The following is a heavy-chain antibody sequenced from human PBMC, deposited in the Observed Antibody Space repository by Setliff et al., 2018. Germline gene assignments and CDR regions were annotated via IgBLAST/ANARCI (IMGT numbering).Heavy chain of an antibody. CDR1: NFSLTSGFF. CDR2: VYHRGST. D-gene: IGHD3-16*01. V-gene: IGHV4-38-2*02. J-gene: IGHJ4*02. CDR3: ARLPNYVWGSPVDY. Sequence: SETLSLTCTVSNFSLTSGFFWAWVRQPPGKGLEWIATVYHRGSTDYKPSLKSRATISVDTSKNQFSLTLSSVTAADTAVYYCARLPNYVWGSPVDYWGQGTQVTVSS.